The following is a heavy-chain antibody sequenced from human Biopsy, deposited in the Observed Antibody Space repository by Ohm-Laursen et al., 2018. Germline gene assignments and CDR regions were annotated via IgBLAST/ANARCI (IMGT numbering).Heavy chain of an antibody. CDR2: IYYNGNT. J-gene: IGHJ4*02. CDR3: ARDRGQNYFDY. CDR1: GVSINGGRYY. Sequence: TLSLTWTVSGVSINGGRYYWNWIRQHPGKGLEWIGYIYYNGNTNYNPSLKSRVSMSVDTSKNQFSLKLSSVTVADTAVYFCARDRGQNYFDYWGQGIPVTVSS. V-gene: IGHV4-31*02.